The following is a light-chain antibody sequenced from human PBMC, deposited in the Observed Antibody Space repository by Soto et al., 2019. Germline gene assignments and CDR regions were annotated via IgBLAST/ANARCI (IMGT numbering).Light chain of an antibody. CDR3: CSYAGSYTWL. V-gene: IGLV2-11*01. CDR2: DVS. Sequence: QSALTQPRSVSGSPGQSVTISCTGTSSDVGGYNFVSWYQQHPDKAPKLMIYDVSKRPSGVPDRFSGSKSGNTASLTISGLQAEDEADYYCCSYAGSYTWLFGGGTKLTVL. CDR1: SSDVGGYNF. J-gene: IGLJ3*02.